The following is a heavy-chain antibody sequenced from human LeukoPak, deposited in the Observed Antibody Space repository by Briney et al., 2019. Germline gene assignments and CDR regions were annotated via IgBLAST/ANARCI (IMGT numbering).Heavy chain of an antibody. V-gene: IGHV3-7*01. CDR2: IKQDGSEK. CDR1: GFTFSSYW. Sequence: GGSLRLSCAASGFTFSSYWMSWVRQAPGRGLEWVANIKQDGSEKYYVDSVKGRFTISRDNAKNSLYLQMNSLRAEDTAVYYCAKATIAVAGRGYFDYWGQGTLVTVSS. J-gene: IGHJ4*02. CDR3: AKATIAVAGRGYFDY. D-gene: IGHD6-19*01.